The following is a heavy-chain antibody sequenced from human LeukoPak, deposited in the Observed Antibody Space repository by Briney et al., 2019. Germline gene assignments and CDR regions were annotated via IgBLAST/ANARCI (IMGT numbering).Heavy chain of an antibody. V-gene: IGHV3-23*01. D-gene: IGHD6-19*01. CDR1: GFTFSSYA. Sequence: GGSLGLSCAASGFTFSSYAMSWVRQAPGKGLEWVSAISGSGGSTYYADSVKGRFTISRDNSKNTLYLQMNSLRAEDTAVYYCAKAVSGWEYYFDYWGQGTLVTVSS. CDR3: AKAVSGWEYYFDY. J-gene: IGHJ4*02. CDR2: ISGSGGST.